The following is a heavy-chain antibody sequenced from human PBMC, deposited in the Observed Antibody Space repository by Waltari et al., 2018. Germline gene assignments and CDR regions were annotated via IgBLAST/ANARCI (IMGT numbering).Heavy chain of an antibody. D-gene: IGHD3-22*01. J-gene: IGHJ4*02. Sequence: QVQLVQSEAEVKKPGTSVKVSCKASAYTFTNSSINWVRQAPGQGLAWMGWISPYNGNADYEPKLQGRVTMTTDTSTKTAYLELRSLRSDDTAVYFCARGGGPRTVVALTFDLWGQGTPVTVSS. CDR3: ARGGGPRTVVALTFDL. CDR2: ISPYNGNA. CDR1: AYTFTNSS. V-gene: IGHV1-18*01.